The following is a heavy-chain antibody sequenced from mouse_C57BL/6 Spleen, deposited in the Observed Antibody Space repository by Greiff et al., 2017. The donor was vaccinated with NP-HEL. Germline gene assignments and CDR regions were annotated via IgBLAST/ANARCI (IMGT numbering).Heavy chain of an antibody. CDR2: IDPSDSET. CDR1: GYTFTSYW. J-gene: IGHJ2*01. D-gene: IGHD1-1*01. Sequence: QVQLKQPGAELVRPGSSVKLSCKASGYTFTSYWMHWVKQRPIQGLEWIGNIDPSDSETHYNQKFKDKATLTVDKSSSTAYIQLISLTSEDSAVYYCAVLDYYGSGGGYWGQGTTLTVSS. V-gene: IGHV1-52*01. CDR3: AVLDYYGSGGGY.